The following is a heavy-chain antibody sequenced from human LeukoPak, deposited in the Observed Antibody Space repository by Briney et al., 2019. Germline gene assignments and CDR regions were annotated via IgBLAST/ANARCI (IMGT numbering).Heavy chain of an antibody. Sequence: CVKVSCKASGYTFTGCHMHWVPPAPGHGLERQRRTNANSGGTNYAQKCQGRVTMSRDTSISTAYMELSRLRSDDTAVYYCARDFFLEWFSDGDFDYCGRGTLVTVSS. D-gene: IGHD3-3*01. CDR3: ARDFFLEWFSDGDFDY. J-gene: IGHJ4*02. CDR2: TNANSGGT. V-gene: IGHV1-2*06. CDR1: GYTFTGCH.